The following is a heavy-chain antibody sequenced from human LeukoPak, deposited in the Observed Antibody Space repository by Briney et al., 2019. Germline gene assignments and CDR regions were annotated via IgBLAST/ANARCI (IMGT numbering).Heavy chain of an antibody. CDR2: ISSSGSTI. CDR1: GFTFSDYY. Sequence: GGSLRLSCAASGFTFSDYYMSWIRQAPGKGLEWISYISSSGSTIHYADSVKGRFTISRDNAKNSLYLQMNSLRAEDTAVYYCAKSPIKSSGFLFDYWGQGTLVTVSS. CDR3: AKSPIKSSGFLFDY. D-gene: IGHD6-19*01. V-gene: IGHV3-11*01. J-gene: IGHJ4*02.